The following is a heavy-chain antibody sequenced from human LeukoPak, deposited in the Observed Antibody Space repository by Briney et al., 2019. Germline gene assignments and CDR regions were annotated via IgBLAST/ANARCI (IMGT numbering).Heavy chain of an antibody. CDR2: IYTSGST. J-gene: IGHJ2*01. V-gene: IGHV4-61*02. CDR3: ARVPDGRDGYNYGEDYWYFDP. CDR1: GGSISSGSYY. D-gene: IGHD5-24*01. Sequence: SQTLSLTCTVSGGSISSGSYYWSWIRQPAGKGLEWIGRIYTSGSTNYNPSLKSRVTISVDTSKNQFSLKLSSVTAADTAVYYCARVPDGRDGYNYGEDYWYFDPWGRGTLVTVSS.